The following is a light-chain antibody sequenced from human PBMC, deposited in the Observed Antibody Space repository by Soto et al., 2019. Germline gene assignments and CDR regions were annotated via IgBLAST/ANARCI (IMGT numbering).Light chain of an antibody. J-gene: IGLJ1*01. V-gene: IGLV7-46*01. CDR2: DTT. CDR1: TGAVTNGHY. CDR3: LLSYNGPYV. Sequence: QAVVTQEPSLTVSPGGTVTLTCGSSTGAVTNGHYPYRFQQKPGQAPRTLIYDTTNRHSWTPARFSGSLLGGKAALTLSGAQPEDEAEYYCLLSYNGPYVFGTGTKVNVL.